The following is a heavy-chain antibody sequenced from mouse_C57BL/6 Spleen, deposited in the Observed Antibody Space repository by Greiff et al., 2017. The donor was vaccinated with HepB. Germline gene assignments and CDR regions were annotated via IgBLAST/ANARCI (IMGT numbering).Heavy chain of an antibody. CDR3: ARFSYYYGSSLWYFDV. Sequence: QVHVKQPGTELVKPGASVKLSCKASGYTFTSYWMHWVKQRPGQGLEWIGNINPSNGGTNYNEKFKSKATLTVDKSSSTAYMQLSSLTSEDSAVYYCARFSYYYGSSLWYFDVWGTGTTVTVSS. CDR2: INPSNGGT. D-gene: IGHD1-1*01. V-gene: IGHV1-53*01. CDR1: GYTFTSYW. J-gene: IGHJ1*03.